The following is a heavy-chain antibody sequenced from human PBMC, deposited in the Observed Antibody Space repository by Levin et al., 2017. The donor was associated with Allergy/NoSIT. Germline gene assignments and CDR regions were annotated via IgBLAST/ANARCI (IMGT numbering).Heavy chain of an antibody. CDR3: ARSRGPAAIYSCCYGLDV. Sequence: PGGSLRLSCTVSGGSISSSHWSWIRQPAGKGLEWIGRIYTSGSTNYNPSLKSRVTMSVDTSKNQFSLKLSSVTAADTAMYYCARSRGPAAIYSCCYGLDVWGQGTTVTVSS. D-gene: IGHD2-2*01. V-gene: IGHV4-4*07. J-gene: IGHJ6*02. CDR2: IYTSGST. CDR1: GGSISSSH.